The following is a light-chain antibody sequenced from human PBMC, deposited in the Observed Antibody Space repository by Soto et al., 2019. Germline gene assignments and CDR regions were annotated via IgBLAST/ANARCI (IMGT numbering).Light chain of an antibody. V-gene: IGKV2D-29*01. CDR1: QSLLYSDGKTY. J-gene: IGKJ4*01. CDR3: MQSLQPS. Sequence: DIVMTQTPLSLPVTPGQPASISCKSSQSLLYSDGKTYLYWYLQKPDQPPQLLIYEVSNRYSGVPDRFSGSGSGRAFSRNISRVEAEDVGVYYGMQSLQPSFGGGTKLEIK. CDR2: EVS.